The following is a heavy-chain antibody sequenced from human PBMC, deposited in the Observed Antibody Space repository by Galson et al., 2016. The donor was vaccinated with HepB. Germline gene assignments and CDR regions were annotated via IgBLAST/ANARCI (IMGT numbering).Heavy chain of an antibody. V-gene: IGHV3-21*04. J-gene: IGHJ4*02. CDR3: ARGSGHPTFDY. D-gene: IGHD3-10*01. Sequence: SLRLSCAASGFTFNTYSMNWVRQAPGKGLEWVSSISGTSTYIYYADSVKGRFTISRDNAKNSLYLQMNNVRAEDTAVYYCARGSGHPTFDYWGQGTLVTVSS. CDR2: ISGTSTYI. CDR1: GFTFNTYS.